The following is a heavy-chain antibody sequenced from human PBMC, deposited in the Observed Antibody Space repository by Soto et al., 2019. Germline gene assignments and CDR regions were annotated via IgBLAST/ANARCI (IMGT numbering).Heavy chain of an antibody. V-gene: IGHV4-38-2*01. CDR3: ARVDRSGWTTKFLDL. J-gene: IGHJ5*02. CDR1: GYSVSSGYY. Sequence: SETLSLTCAGSGYSVSSGYYWGLIRQPPGKGLEWIGTVYHSGNTFYNPSLKSRLSISIDTSKNRFSLELTSVTAADTAVYFCARVDRSGWTTKFLDLWGQGSPVTVAS. D-gene: IGHD6-19*01. CDR2: VYHSGNT.